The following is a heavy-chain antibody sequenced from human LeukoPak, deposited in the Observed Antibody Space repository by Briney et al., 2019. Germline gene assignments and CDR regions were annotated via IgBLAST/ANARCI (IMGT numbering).Heavy chain of an antibody. CDR1: GGSISSGDYY. Sequence: SQTLSLTCTVSGGSISSGDYYWSWIRQPPGKGLEWIGYIYYSGSTYYNPSLKSRVTISVDTSKNQFSLKLSSVTAADTAVYYCARVVPVNLYYYYYMDVWGKGTTVTVSS. CDR2: IYYSGST. J-gene: IGHJ6*03. V-gene: IGHV4-30-4*08. CDR3: ARVVPVNLYYYYYMDV. D-gene: IGHD2-2*01.